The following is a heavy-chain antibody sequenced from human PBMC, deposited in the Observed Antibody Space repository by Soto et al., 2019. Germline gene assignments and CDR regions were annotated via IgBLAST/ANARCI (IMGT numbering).Heavy chain of an antibody. V-gene: IGHV3-11*06. CDR2: ISSSSSYT. Sequence: QVQLVESGGGLVKPGGSLRLSCAASGFTFSDYYMSWILQAPGKGLEWVSYISSSSSYTNYADSVKGRFTISRDNAKNSLYLQMNSLRAEDTAVYYCARASNTFVLVDYYGMDVWGQGTTVTVSS. CDR3: ARASNTFVLVDYYGMDV. J-gene: IGHJ6*02. CDR1: GFTFSDYY. D-gene: IGHD2-8*02.